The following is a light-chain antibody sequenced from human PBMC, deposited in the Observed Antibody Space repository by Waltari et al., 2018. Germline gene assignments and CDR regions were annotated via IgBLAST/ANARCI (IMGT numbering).Light chain of an antibody. Sequence: SSEVTQDPRVSVALGPTVTIPCRGDRFRRSYASWYRQRPEQATVLVLYGQERPSGIPDRFSGSTSGDTAYLTITGAQAGDEGDYYCLSRDTPSTRVFGGGTRLTV. CDR2: GQE. V-gene: IGLV3-19*01. CDR1: RFRRSY. J-gene: IGLJ3*02. CDR3: LSRDTPSTRV.